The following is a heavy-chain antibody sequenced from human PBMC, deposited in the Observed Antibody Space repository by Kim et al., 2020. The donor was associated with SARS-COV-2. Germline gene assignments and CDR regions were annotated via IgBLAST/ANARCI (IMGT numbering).Heavy chain of an antibody. Sequence: VKASITISRDNSTNTMSLQMQSLRVEDTSVYYCAKAMTFATATFDYWGQGALVTVSS. J-gene: IGHJ4*02. V-gene: IGHV3-30*02. D-gene: IGHD2-21*02. CDR3: AKAMTFATATFDY.